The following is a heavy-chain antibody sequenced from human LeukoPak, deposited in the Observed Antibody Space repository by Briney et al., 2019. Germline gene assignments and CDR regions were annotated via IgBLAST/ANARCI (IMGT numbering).Heavy chain of an antibody. CDR2: IIDSGAT. CDR3: ARVGKWQYRRGYDAFDI. V-gene: IGHV4-34*12. CDR1: GGPFSGYD. J-gene: IGHJ3*02. D-gene: IGHD6-25*01. Sequence: SETLSLTCAVFGGPFSGYDWSWIRQSPGKGLEWIGGIIDSGATTYNPSLKSRVTISLDTSTNHFSLELKSVTAADTAVYHCARVGKWQYRRGYDAFDIWGQGTMVIVSP.